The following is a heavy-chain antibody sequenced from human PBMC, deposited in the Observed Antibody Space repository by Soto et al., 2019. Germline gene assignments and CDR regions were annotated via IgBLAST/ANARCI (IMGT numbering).Heavy chain of an antibody. CDR2: INPSGGST. J-gene: IGHJ3*02. D-gene: IGHD3-22*01. V-gene: IGHV1-46*01. Sequence: GVPVEACSKAPGYTFTSNSLPWVQHSPGQAPEWMGIINPSGGSTSYAQKFQGRVTMTRDTSTSTVYMELSSLRSEDTAVYYCARDGYYDSSGYSLWDAFDIWGQGTMVTVSS. CDR1: GYTFTSNS. CDR3: ARDGYYDSSGYSLWDAFDI.